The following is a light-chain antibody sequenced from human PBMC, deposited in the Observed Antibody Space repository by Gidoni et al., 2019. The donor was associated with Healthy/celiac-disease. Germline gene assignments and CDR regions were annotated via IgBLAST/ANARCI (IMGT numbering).Light chain of an antibody. Sequence: DIQMTQSPSSLSASVGDRVTITCPASQSISSYLNWYQQKPGKAPKLLIYAASSLQSGVPSRFSGSGSGTDFTLTISSLPPEDFATYYCQQSYSTPRAFGGGTKVEIK. CDR1: QSISSY. CDR2: AAS. J-gene: IGKJ4*01. V-gene: IGKV1-39*01. CDR3: QQSYSTPRA.